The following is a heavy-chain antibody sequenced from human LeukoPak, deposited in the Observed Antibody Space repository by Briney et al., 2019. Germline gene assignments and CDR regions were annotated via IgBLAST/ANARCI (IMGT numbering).Heavy chain of an antibody. V-gene: IGHV1-18*01. CDR2: ISAYNGNT. D-gene: IGHD4-11*01. J-gene: IGHJ4*02. CDR1: GGTFSSYA. CDR3: ATMTTHDELDY. Sequence: GSSVKLSCKASGGTFSSYAISWVRQAPGQGLEWMGWISAYNGNTNYAQQLQGRVTMTTDTSTSTAYMELRSLRSDDTAVYYCATMTTHDELDYWGQGTLVTVSS.